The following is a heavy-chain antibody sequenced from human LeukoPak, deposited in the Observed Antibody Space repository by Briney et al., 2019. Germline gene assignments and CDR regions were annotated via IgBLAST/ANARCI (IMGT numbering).Heavy chain of an antibody. Sequence: SQTLSLTCTVSGGSISSGDYYWSWIRQPPGKGLEWIGYIYYSGSTYYNPSLKSRVTISVDTSKNQFSLRLSSVTAADTAVYYCARAGNAILTDYFQNWYFDLWGRGTLVTVSS. CDR2: IYYSGST. D-gene: IGHD3-9*01. CDR3: ARAGNAILTDYFQNWYFDL. J-gene: IGHJ2*01. V-gene: IGHV4-30-4*01. CDR1: GGSISSGDYY.